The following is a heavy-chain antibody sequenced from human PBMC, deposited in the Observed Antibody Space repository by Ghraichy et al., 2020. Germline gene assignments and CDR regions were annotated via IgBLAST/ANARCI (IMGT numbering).Heavy chain of an antibody. J-gene: IGHJ5*02. CDR1: GFSLTTTGAG. CDR3: VRAVRDYHYSGGYYPRFDP. Sequence: SGPTLVKPTQALTLTCTFSGFSLTTTGAGVAWIRQPPGKTLEWLALIYWNDDDRYSPSLRSRLTITKDTSINRVVLTMTNMDPVDTATYFCVRAVRDYHYSGGYYPRFDPWGPGTQVTVSS. CDR2: IYWNDDD. D-gene: IGHD3-22*01. V-gene: IGHV2-5*01.